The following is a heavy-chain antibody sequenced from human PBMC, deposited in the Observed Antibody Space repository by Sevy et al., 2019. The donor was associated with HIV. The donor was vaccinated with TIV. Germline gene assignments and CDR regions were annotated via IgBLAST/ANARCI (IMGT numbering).Heavy chain of an antibody. CDR3: ARKYDSSGYFDY. CDR2: ISGTGGSGDKT. J-gene: IGHJ4*02. CDR1: GFTFRNYA. D-gene: IGHD3-22*01. V-gene: IGHV3-23*01. Sequence: GGSLTLSCAASGFTFRNYAMNWVRQAPGKGLEWVSGISGTGGSGDKTNYADSVKGRFTISRDDSKNSLYLQLNTLRAEDTAIYYCARKYDSSGYFDYWGQGTLVTVSS.